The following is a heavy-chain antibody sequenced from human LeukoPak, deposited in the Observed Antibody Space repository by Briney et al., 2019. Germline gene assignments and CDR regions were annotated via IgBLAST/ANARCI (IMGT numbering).Heavy chain of an antibody. CDR2: ISAYNGNT. CDR3: ARDSRPIVVIPDAFDI. CDR1: GYTFTSYG. V-gene: IGHV1-18*01. D-gene: IGHD3-22*01. J-gene: IGHJ3*02. Sequence: GASVKVSCKASGYTFTSYGISWVRQAPGQGLEWMGWISAYNGNTNYAQKLQGRVTMTTDTSTSTAYMELRSLRSDDTAVYYCARDSRPIVVIPDAFDIWGQGTMVTVSS.